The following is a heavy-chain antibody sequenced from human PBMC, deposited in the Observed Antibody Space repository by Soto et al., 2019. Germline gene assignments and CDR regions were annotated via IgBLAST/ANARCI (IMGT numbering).Heavy chain of an antibody. CDR1: GVSFSGYY. D-gene: IGHD1-7*01. J-gene: IGHJ4*02. CDR3: ARSLTIGISGTSFDY. CDR2: INHSGST. Sequence: AETLSLTCAVYGVSFSGYYWSWIRQAPGKGLEWVGEINHSGSTYYNASLKSRVTISIDTSKNPLSLKLSTVTAEDTAVYYCARSLTIGISGTSFDYWGQGTLVTVSS. V-gene: IGHV4-34*01.